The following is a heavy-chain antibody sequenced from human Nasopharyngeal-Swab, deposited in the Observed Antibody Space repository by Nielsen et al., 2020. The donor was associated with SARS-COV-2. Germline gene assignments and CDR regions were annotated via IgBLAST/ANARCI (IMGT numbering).Heavy chain of an antibody. CDR3: ARVGSYSYAYEDY. J-gene: IGHJ4*02. CDR1: GYTFTDYY. Sequence: ASVKVSCKASGYTFTDYYIHWVRQAPEQGLEWMGWINPNNGRTDYEPRFQDRFTMTRDTSINTAHMDLTRLKSDDTAVYYCARVGSYSYAYEDYWGQGTLVTVSS. V-gene: IGHV1-2*02. CDR2: INPNNGRT. D-gene: IGHD3-16*01.